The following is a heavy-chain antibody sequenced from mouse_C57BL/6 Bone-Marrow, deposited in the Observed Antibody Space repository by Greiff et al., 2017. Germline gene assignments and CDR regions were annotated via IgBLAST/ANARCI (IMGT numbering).Heavy chain of an antibody. V-gene: IGHV1-39*01. CDR2: INPNYGTT. J-gene: IGHJ2*01. CDR1: GYSFTDYN. CDR3: AREGVVATDD. Sequence: VHVKQSGPELVKPGASVKISCKASGYSFTDYNMNWVKQSNGTSLEWIGVINPNYGTTSYNQKFKGKATLTVDQSSSTAYMQLNSLTSEDSAVYYCAREGVVATDDWGQGTTLTVSS. D-gene: IGHD1-1*01.